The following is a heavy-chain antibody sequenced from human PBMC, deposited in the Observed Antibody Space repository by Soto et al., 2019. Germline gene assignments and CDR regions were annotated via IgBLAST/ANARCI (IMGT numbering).Heavy chain of an antibody. CDR2: IYDTWTT. CDR3: ARGIVRGGFDI. D-gene: IGHD3-10*02. J-gene: IGHJ3*02. Sequence: QVQLQEAGPGLVRPSHTLSLTCTVAGGSMSENDYYWSWLRQSPGQGLQWIGYIYDTWTTSYSPSLKSRVTMSADTSRNQFSLKLTSVTAADTALYFCARGIVRGGFDIWGQGTLVTVSS. V-gene: IGHV4-30-4*01. CDR1: GGSMSENDYY.